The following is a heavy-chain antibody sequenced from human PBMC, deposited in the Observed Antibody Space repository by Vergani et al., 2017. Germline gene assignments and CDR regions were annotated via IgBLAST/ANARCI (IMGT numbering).Heavy chain of an antibody. Sequence: QVQLQESGPGLVKPSQTLSLTCTVSGGSISSGDYYWSWIRQPPGKGLEWIGYIYYSGRTYYNPSLKSRVTISVDTSKNQFSLKLSSVTAADTAVYYCARVGSYCSSTSCYYYFDYWGQGTLVTVSS. CDR3: ARVGSYCSSTSCYYYFDY. D-gene: IGHD2-2*01. V-gene: IGHV4-30-4*01. J-gene: IGHJ4*02. CDR2: IYYSGRT. CDR1: GGSISSGDYY.